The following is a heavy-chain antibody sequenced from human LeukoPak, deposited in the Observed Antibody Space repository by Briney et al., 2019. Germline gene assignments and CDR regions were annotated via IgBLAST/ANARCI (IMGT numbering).Heavy chain of an antibody. J-gene: IGHJ5*02. CDR1: GGTFSSYA. Sequence: ASVKVSCKASGGTFSSYAISWVRQAPGQWLEWMGGIIPIFGTANYAQKFQGRVTITADESTSTAYMELSSLRSEDTAVYYCARDGGAALNHSWFDPWGQGTLVTVSS. V-gene: IGHV1-69*13. D-gene: IGHD6-6*01. CDR2: IIPIFGTA. CDR3: ARDGGAALNHSWFDP.